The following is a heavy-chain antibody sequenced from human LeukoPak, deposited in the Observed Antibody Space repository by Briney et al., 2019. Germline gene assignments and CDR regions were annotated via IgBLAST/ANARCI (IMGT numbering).Heavy chain of an antibody. J-gene: IGHJ4*02. Sequence: GGSLRLSCAVSGFTFTSYAMSWVRQAPGKGLEWVSAISGSGRTPYYADSVKGRFTISRDNSKNTLYLQMNSLRAEDTAVYYCAKAERFSGTKTPDYWGQGTLVIVSS. CDR2: ISGSGRTP. CDR1: GFTFTSYA. CDR3: AKAERFSGTKTPDY. D-gene: IGHD5-12*01. V-gene: IGHV3-23*01.